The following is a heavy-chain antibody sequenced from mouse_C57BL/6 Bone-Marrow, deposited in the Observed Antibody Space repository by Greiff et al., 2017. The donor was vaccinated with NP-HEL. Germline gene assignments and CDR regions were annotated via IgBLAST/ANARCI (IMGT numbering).Heavy chain of an antibody. CDR2: INPNNGGT. J-gene: IGHJ3*01. CDR1: GYTFTDYN. Sequence: EVQLQQSGPELVKPGASVKIPCKASGYTFTDYNMDWVKQSHGQSLEWIGDINPNNGGTIYNQKFKGKATLTVDKSSSTAYMELRSLTSEDTAVYYCARTDYSNYGSWFADWGQGTLVTVSA. V-gene: IGHV1-18*01. CDR3: ARTDYSNYGSWFAD. D-gene: IGHD2-5*01.